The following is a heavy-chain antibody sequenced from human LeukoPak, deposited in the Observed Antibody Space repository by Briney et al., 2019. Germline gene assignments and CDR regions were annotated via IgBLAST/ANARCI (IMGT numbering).Heavy chain of an antibody. CDR2: IIPIFGTA. Sequence: SVKVSCKASGGTFSSYAISWVRQAPGQGLEWMGGIIPIFGTASYAQKLQGRVTMTTDTSTSTAYMELGSLRSDDTAVYYCARDAFRVITMVRGVDYWGQGTLVTVSS. CDR1: GGTFSSYA. D-gene: IGHD3-10*01. V-gene: IGHV1-69*05. J-gene: IGHJ4*02. CDR3: ARDAFRVITMVRGVDY.